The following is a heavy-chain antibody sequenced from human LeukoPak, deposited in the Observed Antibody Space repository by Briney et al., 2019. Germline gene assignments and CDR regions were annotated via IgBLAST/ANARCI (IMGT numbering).Heavy chain of an antibody. CDR1: GFTFSSYE. CDR3: ARFARFGDLQGGGYFDY. CDR2: ISSGGNII. D-gene: IGHD3-16*01. Sequence: GGSLTLSCAASGFTFSSYETNWVRQAPGKGLEWISYISSGGNIISYADPVRGRFTISRDTAKDSLYLQMSSLRAEDTGVCYCARFARFGDLQGGGYFDYWGEGTLVTVSS. J-gene: IGHJ4*02. V-gene: IGHV3-48*03.